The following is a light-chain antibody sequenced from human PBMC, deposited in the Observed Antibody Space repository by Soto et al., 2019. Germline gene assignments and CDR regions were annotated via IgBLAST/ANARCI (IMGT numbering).Light chain of an antibody. Sequence: ETVWTQSPGTLSLSPGDRATLSCRASQGVSRGYLAWYHQKPGRAPRLLIYGVSSRATGISDRFSGSGSGTDFALTISSLQPEDFAAYYCQQSYSTPITFGQGTRLEI. J-gene: IGKJ5*01. CDR1: QGVSRGY. CDR2: GVS. CDR3: QQSYSTPIT. V-gene: IGKV3-20*01.